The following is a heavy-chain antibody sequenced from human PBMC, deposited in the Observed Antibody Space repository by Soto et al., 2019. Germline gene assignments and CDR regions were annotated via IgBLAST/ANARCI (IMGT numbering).Heavy chain of an antibody. J-gene: IGHJ6*02. CDR1: GYSISSGNY. D-gene: IGHD3-3*01. CDR3: ARGDFSLPGRWDV. CDR2: IYHSGTT. Sequence: SDTLSLTCAGSGYSISSGNYWGWVRQPPGKGREWIGSIYHSGTTYYSRSLKSRVYVVVDTSKNEFSLKLTSVRSADTAVYYCARGDFSLPGRWDVWGQGTTVTVSS. V-gene: IGHV4-38-2*01.